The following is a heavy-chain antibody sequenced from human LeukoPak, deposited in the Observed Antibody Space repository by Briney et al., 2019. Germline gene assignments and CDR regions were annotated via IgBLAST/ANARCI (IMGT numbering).Heavy chain of an antibody. CDR3: AMKAVPRPRLYDAFDF. CDR1: GFTFTAYN. J-gene: IGHJ3*01. Sequence: GGSLTLSCAASGFTFTAYNMNWVRQAPGKGLEWVSSISSTGTYLYYADSVKGRFTISRDKNSLYLRMNSLRVEDTAVYYCAMKAVPRPRLYDAFDFWGQGTVVTVSS. CDR2: ISSTGTYL. D-gene: IGHD2-2*02. V-gene: IGHV3-21*06.